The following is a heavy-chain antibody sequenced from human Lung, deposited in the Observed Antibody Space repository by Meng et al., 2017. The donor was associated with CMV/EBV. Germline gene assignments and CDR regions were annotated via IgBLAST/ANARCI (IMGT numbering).Heavy chain of an antibody. D-gene: IGHD4-17*01. CDR2: INHSGST. CDR1: GGSFSGYY. V-gene: IGHV4-34*01. CDR3: ARGRKGLPGDYQGNY. J-gene: IGHJ4*02. Sequence: GSLRLSCAVYGGSFSGYYWSWIRQPPGKGLEWIGEINHSGSTNYNPSLKSRVTISVDTSKNQFSLKLNSVTAADTAVYYCARGRKGLPGDYQGNYWGQGTLVTVSS.